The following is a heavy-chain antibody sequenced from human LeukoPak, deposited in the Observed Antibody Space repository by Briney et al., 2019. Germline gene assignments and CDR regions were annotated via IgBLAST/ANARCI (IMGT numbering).Heavy chain of an antibody. CDR1: GFSFRTYA. Sequence: GGSLTLSCITSGFSFRTYAMHWVRQPPGKGLEWVALISVDGGNKLYADSVRGRFTTSRDDSKNTLYLQMDSLRDEDTAVYYCARALFGNSWYSANWGQGTLLTVSS. J-gene: IGHJ4*02. CDR3: ARALFGNSWYSAN. V-gene: IGHV3-30*14. CDR2: ISVDGGNK. D-gene: IGHD6-13*01.